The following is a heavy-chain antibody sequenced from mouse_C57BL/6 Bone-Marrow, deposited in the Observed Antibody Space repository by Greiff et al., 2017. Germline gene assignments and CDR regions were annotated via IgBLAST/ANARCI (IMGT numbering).Heavy chain of an antibody. CDR1: GYAFSSSW. D-gene: IGHD2-5*01. J-gene: IGHJ4*01. CDR2: IYPGDGDT. Sequence: QVQLKESGPELVKPGASVKISCKASGYAFSSSWMNWVKQRPGKGLGWIGRIYPGDGDTNYNGKFKGKATLTADKSSSTAYMQLSSLTSEDSAVYFGARSGSNYRAMDYWGQGTSVTVSS. CDR3: ARSGSNYRAMDY. V-gene: IGHV1-82*01.